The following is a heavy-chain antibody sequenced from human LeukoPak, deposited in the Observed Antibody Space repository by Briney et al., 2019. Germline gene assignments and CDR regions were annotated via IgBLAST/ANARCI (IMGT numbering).Heavy chain of an antibody. Sequence: ASVKVSCKASGYTFTGYYMHWVRQAPGQGLEWMGWINPNSGGTNYAQKFQGRVTMTRDTSISTAYMELSRLRSDDTALYYCARGGYYDSSAYVDYWGQGTQVTVSS. J-gene: IGHJ4*02. CDR3: ARGGYYDSSAYVDY. CDR1: GYTFTGYY. V-gene: IGHV1-2*02. D-gene: IGHD3-22*01. CDR2: INPNSGGT.